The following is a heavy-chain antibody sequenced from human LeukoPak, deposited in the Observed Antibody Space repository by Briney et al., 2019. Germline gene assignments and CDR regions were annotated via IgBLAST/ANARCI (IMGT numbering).Heavy chain of an antibody. CDR2: ISAYSGDT. V-gene: IGHV1-18*01. Sequence: GASVKVSCKASGYTFTSYGISWVRQAPGQGLEWMGWISAYSGDTNYAQKLQGRVTMTTDTSASTAYMELRSLRSDDTAVYYCARDGEMEGYCSGGSCYYYYYGMDVWGQGTTVTVSS. CDR3: ARDGEMEGYCSGGSCYYYYYGMDV. CDR1: GYTFTSYG. D-gene: IGHD2-15*01. J-gene: IGHJ6*02.